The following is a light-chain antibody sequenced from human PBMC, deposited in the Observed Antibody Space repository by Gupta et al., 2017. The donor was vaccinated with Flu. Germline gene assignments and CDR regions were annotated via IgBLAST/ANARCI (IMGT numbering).Light chain of an antibody. V-gene: IGLV3-21*02. CDR2: DDS. J-gene: IGLJ3*02. CDR3: QVWDTTSNHPV. CDR1: SLEGKC. Sequence: KGTITCEGDSLEGKCVDWQQQSTGQAPVLVVYDDSDRPSGVPDRFSSSNSGTTATMSIRRVEAGDEAAYYCQVWDTTSNHPVFGGGTKLTVL.